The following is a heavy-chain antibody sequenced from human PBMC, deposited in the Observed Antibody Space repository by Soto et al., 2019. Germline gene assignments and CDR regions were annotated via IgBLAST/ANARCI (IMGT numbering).Heavy chain of an antibody. V-gene: IGHV3-23*01. J-gene: IGHJ3*01. CDR3: AKNGDFDYDAFDV. Sequence: GALRLSCAASDSTIRRYAMSWVRQAPGKGLEWVSGITGNSARIYYADSVKGRFSISRDNSKNTLYLQMDTLRAEDTAVYYCAKNGDFDYDAFDVWGQGTVVTVSS. D-gene: IGHD3-16*01. CDR1: DSTIRRYA. CDR2: ITGNSARI.